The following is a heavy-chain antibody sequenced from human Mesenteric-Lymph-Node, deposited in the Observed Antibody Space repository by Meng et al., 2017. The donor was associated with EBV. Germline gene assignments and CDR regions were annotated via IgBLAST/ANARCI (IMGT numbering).Heavy chain of an antibody. CDR1: GGAISSDL. V-gene: IGHV4-39*01. CDR2: SGRS. J-gene: IGHJ4*02. D-gene: IGHD3-10*01. CDR3: ARRLHYYGCLGS. Sequence: LHLPESGPGLVQPSETLSLTCSISGGAISSDLWGWIRQPPGKGLEWIGDSGRSNYNPSLKSRVTISVDTSKNQFSLKLSSVTAADTAVYYCARRLHYYGCLGSWSQGTLVTVSS.